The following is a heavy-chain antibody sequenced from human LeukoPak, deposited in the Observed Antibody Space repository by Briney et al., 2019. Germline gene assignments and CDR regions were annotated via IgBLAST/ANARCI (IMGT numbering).Heavy chain of an antibody. D-gene: IGHD2-2*02. V-gene: IGHV4-39*07. Sequence: SETLSLTCTVSGGSISSGDYYWSWIRQPPGKGLEWIGEINHSGSTNYNPSLKSRVTISVDTSKNQFSLKLSSVTAADTAVYYCARGVYCSSTSCYIGSSSSSKAFDYWGQGTLVTVSS. CDR2: INHSGST. J-gene: IGHJ4*02. CDR1: GGSISSGDYY. CDR3: ARGVYCSSTSCYIGSSSSSKAFDY.